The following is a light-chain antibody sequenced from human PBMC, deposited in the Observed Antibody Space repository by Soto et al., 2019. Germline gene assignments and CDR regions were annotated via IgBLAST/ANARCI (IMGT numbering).Light chain of an antibody. V-gene: IGKV3-20*01. CDR2: GAS. CDR3: QQYGSSSPYT. CDR1: QSVSSSY. Sequence: EIVLTQSPGTLSLSPGEIATLSCRASQSVSSSYLAWYQQKPGQAPRLLIYGASSRATGIPDWFSGSGSGADVTLTISRLEHEDFAVYYCQQYGSSSPYTFGQGTKLEIK. J-gene: IGKJ2*01.